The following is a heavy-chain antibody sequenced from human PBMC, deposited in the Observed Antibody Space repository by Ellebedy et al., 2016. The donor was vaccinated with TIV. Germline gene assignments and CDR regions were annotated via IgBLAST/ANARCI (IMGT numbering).Heavy chain of an antibody. CDR1: GFTFSSYG. Sequence: GESLKLSXAASGFTFSSYGMHWVRQAPGKGLEWVAVIWYDGSNKYYADSVKGRFTISRDNSKNTLYLQMNSLRAEDTAVYYCARMGGTGSENYYYYGMDVWGQGTTVTVSS. CDR2: IWYDGSNK. J-gene: IGHJ6*02. V-gene: IGHV3-33*01. D-gene: IGHD1-1*01. CDR3: ARMGGTGSENYYYYGMDV.